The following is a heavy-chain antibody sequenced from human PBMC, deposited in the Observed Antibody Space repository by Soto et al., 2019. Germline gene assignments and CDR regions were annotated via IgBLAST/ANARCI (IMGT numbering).Heavy chain of an antibody. CDR3: ARYGITATFDY. J-gene: IGHJ4*02. D-gene: IGHD1-7*01. Sequence: GGSLRLSCAASGFPFSSYGMHWVRQAPGKGLDWVANIKEDESEKYYVDSVKGRFTVFRDNAKNSLSLQMNSLRAEDTAVYYCARYGITATFDYWGQGTLVTVSS. CDR2: IKEDESEK. CDR1: GFPFSSYG. V-gene: IGHV3-7*03.